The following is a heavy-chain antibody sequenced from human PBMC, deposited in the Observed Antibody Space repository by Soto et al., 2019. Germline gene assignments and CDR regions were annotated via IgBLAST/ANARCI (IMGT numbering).Heavy chain of an antibody. CDR2: ISSSSSTI. J-gene: IGHJ4*02. CDR3: ARRSTYFDY. CDR1: GFTFSSYS. Sequence: EVQLVESGGGLVQPGGSLRLSCAASGFTFSSYSMNWVRQAPGKGLEWVSYISSSSSTIYYADSVKGRFTISRDNAKNSLYLQMNSLRAEDTAVYYCARRSTYFDYWGQGTLVTVSS. V-gene: IGHV3-48*01.